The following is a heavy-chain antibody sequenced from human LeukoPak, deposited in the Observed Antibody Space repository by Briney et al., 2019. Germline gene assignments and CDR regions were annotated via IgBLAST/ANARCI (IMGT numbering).Heavy chain of an antibody. CDR3: ARDSFTIFGVAPGSY. J-gene: IGHJ4*02. Sequence: PGGSLRLSCAASGFTFSSYWMSWVRQAPGKGLEWVANIKQDGSEKYYVDSVKGRFTISRDNAKNSLYLQMNSLRAEDTAVYYCARDSFTIFGVAPGSYWGQGTLVTVSS. CDR1: GFTFSSYW. V-gene: IGHV3-7*01. CDR2: IKQDGSEK. D-gene: IGHD3-3*01.